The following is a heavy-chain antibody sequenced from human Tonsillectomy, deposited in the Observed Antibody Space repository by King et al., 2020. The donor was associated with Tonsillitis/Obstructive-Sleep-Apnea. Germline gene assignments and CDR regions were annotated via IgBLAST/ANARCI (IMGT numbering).Heavy chain of an antibody. CDR2: ISSSSSTI. V-gene: IGHV3-48*02. CDR1: GFTFSSYS. Sequence: VQLVESGGGLVQPGGSLRLSCAASGFTFSSYSMNWVRQAPGKGLEWVSYISSSSSTIYYADSVKGRFPISIDNAKNSLYLQMNSLRDEDTAVYYCAGSSSWSLGYFDYWGQGTLVTVSS. D-gene: IGHD6-13*01. J-gene: IGHJ4*02. CDR3: AGSSSWSLGYFDY.